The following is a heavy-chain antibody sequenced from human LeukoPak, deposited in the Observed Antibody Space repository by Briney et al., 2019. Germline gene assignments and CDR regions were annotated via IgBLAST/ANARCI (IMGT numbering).Heavy chain of an antibody. J-gene: IGHJ5*02. V-gene: IGHV4-4*07. D-gene: IGHD3-22*01. CDR2: IYTSGST. CDR3: TLHTGGYYDSSGPYT. CDR1: GGSISSYY. Sequence: RPSETLSLTCTVSGGSISSYYWSWIRQPAGKGLEWIGRIYTSGSTNYNPSLKSRVTMSVDTSKNQFSLKLSSVTAADTAVYYCTLHTGGYYDSSGPYTWGQGTLVTVSS.